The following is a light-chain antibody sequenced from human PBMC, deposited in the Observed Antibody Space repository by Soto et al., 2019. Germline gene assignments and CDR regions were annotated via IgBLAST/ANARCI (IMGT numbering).Light chain of an antibody. Sequence: QSVLTQPASVSGSPGQSITISCGGTSSDVGAYIYVSWYQQFPGKAPKLILYEVNNRPSGVSNRFSGSKSDTTASLTISGLQPEDEADYYCSAYSDIDTNVFGTGTKVTVL. CDR2: EVN. CDR3: SAYSDIDTNV. V-gene: IGLV2-14*03. J-gene: IGLJ1*01. CDR1: SSDVGAYIY.